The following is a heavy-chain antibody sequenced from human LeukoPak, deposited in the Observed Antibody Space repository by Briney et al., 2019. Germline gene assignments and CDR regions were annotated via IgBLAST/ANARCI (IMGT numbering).Heavy chain of an antibody. D-gene: IGHD3-22*01. V-gene: IGHV3-53*01. CDR2: IYSGGST. CDR3: ARVRGSGYYSDY. J-gene: IGHJ4*02. CDR1: GFTVSSNY. Sequence: GGSLRLSCAASGFTVSSNYMSWVRQAPGKGLEWVSVIYSGGSTYYADSVKGRFTISRDNSKNTLYLQMNSLRAEDTAVYYRARVRGSGYYSDYWGQGTLVTVSS.